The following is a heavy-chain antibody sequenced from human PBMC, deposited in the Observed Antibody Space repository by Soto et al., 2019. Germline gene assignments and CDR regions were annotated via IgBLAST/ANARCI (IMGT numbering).Heavy chain of an antibody. CDR1: GCTFTSYY. J-gene: IGHJ3*02. D-gene: IGHD7-27*01. CDR2: INPSGGST. Sequence: AAVKVSCKACGCTFTSYYMHWVRQAPGQGLEWMGIINPSGGSTSYAQKFQGRVTMTRDTSTSTVYMELSSLRSEDTAVYYCASASGDLNAFDIWGQGTMVTVS. V-gene: IGHV1-46*01. CDR3: ASASGDLNAFDI.